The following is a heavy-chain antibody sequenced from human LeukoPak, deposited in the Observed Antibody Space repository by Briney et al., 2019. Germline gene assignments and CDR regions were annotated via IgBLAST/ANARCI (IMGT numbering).Heavy chain of an antibody. J-gene: IGHJ4*02. CDR1: GYTFSNYG. CDR3: ARSLGDSSGYYPLPFDY. CDR2: IGGYNGNT. D-gene: IGHD3-22*01. Sequence: ASVKVSCKASGYTFSNYGITWVRQAPGQGLEWMGWIGGYNGNTNFAQKLQGRVSMTTDTSTYTSDMELRSLRSDDTAMYYCARSLGDSSGYYPLPFDYWGQGTLVIVSS. V-gene: IGHV1-18*01.